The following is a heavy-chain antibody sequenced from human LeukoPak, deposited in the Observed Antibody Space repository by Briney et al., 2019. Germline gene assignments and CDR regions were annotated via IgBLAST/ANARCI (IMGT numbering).Heavy chain of an antibody. CDR2: INHSRTP. J-gene: IGHJ5*02. V-gene: IGHV4-34*01. D-gene: IGHD2-15*01. Sequence: SEALSLTCAVYGGSFSGFYCSLIRQPPGPGLEWIGGINHSRTPNYNPSLKSRVTISVDTSKNQFSLKLSSVTAADTAVYYCARDVDATSGWFDPWGQGTLVTVSS. CDR3: ARDVDATSGWFDP. CDR1: GGSFSGFY.